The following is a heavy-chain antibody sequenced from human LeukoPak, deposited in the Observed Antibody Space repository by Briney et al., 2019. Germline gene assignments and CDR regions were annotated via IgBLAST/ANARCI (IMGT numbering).Heavy chain of an antibody. Sequence: GASVNVSCKASGYTFTSYGISWVRQAPGQGLEWMGWISAYNGNTNYAQKLQGRVTMTTDTSTSTAYMELRSLRSDDTAVYYCARLLEYSSSSEDYYYYMDVWGKGTTVTVSS. V-gene: IGHV1-18*01. CDR2: ISAYNGNT. CDR1: GYTFTSYG. D-gene: IGHD6-6*01. J-gene: IGHJ6*03. CDR3: ARLLEYSSSSEDYYYYMDV.